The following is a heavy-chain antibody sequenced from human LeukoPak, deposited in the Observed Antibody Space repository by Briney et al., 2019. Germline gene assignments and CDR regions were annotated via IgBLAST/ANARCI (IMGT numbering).Heavy chain of an antibody. CDR2: ISGSGSHT. Sequence: GGSLRLSCAASGFSFRSSDMNWGRQAPGKGLEWVSSISGSGSHTYYADSVKGRFTISRDNANNLLYLQMNSLGAEDTALYYCATIGSSSHYFDNWGQGTLVTVSS. CDR3: ATIGSSSHYFDN. J-gene: IGHJ4*02. CDR1: GFSFRSSD. D-gene: IGHD6-6*01. V-gene: IGHV3-21*01.